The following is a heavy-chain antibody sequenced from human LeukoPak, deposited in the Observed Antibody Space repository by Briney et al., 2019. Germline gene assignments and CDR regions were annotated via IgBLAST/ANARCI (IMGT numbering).Heavy chain of an antibody. V-gene: IGHV3-21*01. D-gene: IGHD2-2*01. CDR3: ARDSVPADY. J-gene: IGHJ4*02. CDR1: GVTFSSYS. CDR2: ISSSSSYI. Sequence: GGSLRLSCAASGVTFSSYSMSWVRQAPGKGLEWISSISSSSSYIYYADSVKGRFTISRDNAKNSLYVQVNSLRAEDTAVYYCARDSVPADYWGQGTLVTVSS.